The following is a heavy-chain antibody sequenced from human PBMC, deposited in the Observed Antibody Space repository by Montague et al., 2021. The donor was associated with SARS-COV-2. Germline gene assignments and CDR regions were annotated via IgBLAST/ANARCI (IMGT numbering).Heavy chain of an antibody. D-gene: IGHD1-20*01. V-gene: IGHV3-74*01. Sequence: SLRLSCADSGFTFSSYWMHWVRQAPGKGLVWVARLNGDGSFTSYMDSVKGRFTISRDNAKNTLYLQMNSLRGEDTAVYYCASFDLNWKDGYWGQGTLVAVSS. J-gene: IGHJ4*02. CDR2: LNGDGSFT. CDR1: GFTFSSYW. CDR3: ASFDLNWKDGY.